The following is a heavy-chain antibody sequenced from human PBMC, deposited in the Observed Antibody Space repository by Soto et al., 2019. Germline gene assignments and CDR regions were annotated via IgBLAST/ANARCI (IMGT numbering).Heavy chain of an antibody. CDR2: VHISGHS. D-gene: IGHD1-1*01. J-gene: IGHJ5*01. Sequence: SETLSLTCTLSGGSVRAPDWWNWVRQSPDKGLEWIAEVHISGHSNYNPSLRSRVSVSIDSSKNQFYPNLNSVTAADTAIYYCARVRQGCSANNCYFDPWGQGTQVTVSS. CDR1: GGSVRAPDW. V-gene: IGHV4-4*02. CDR3: ARVRQGCSANNCYFDP.